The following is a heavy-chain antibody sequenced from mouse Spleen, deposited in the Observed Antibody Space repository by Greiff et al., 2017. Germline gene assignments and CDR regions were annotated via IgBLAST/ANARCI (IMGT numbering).Heavy chain of an antibody. J-gene: IGHJ3*01. CDR3: ARHEEELRQFAY. Sequence: VQLLESGAELVKPGASVTLSCKASGYTFTEYNIHWVKQSPGHGLEWIGWIYPGSGSINYNEIFKDKATLTADKSSSTVYMELSRLTSEDSAVYFCARHEEELRQFAYWGQGTLVTVSA. D-gene: IGHD2-4*01. CDR1: GYTFTEYN. V-gene: IGHV1-62-2*01. CDR2: IYPGSGSI.